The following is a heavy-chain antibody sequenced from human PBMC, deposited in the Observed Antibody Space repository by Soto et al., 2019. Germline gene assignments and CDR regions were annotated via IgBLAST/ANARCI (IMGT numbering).Heavy chain of an antibody. CDR2: IRGRGPTT. D-gene: IGHD2-8*02. V-gene: IGHV3-11*01. CDR3: ARARPDIVMVVGETPGYYGMDG. J-gene: IGHJ6*02. CDR1: GFTLSDYY. Sequence: QVQLVESGGGLVKPGGSLRLSCAASGFTLSDYYMTWIRQAPGKGLEWVSYIRGRGPTTYYADSVKGRFSISRDNAKNSLFPQLNSRRVEDTAVYYCARARPDIVMVVGETPGYYGMDGWGQGTTVTVSS.